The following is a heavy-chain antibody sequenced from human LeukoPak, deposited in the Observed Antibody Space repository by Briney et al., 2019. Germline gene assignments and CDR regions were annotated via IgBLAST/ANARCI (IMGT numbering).Heavy chain of an antibody. Sequence: GGSLRLSCAASGFTFSSYAMSWVRQAPGKGLEWVSTISYSGGRTDYADSVKGRFTISRDNAKNSLYLQMNSLRADDTAVYYCARDRRSGYCSSASCKGEFDYWGQGTLVTVSS. J-gene: IGHJ4*02. CDR2: ISYSGGRT. D-gene: IGHD2-2*01. CDR3: ARDRRSGYCSSASCKGEFDY. CDR1: GFTFSSYA. V-gene: IGHV3-23*01.